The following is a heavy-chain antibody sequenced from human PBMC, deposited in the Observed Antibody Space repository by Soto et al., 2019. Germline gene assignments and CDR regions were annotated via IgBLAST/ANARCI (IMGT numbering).Heavy chain of an antibody. CDR1: GFIFSDYY. CDR2: ISSSGNTI. Sequence: QVQLVQSGGGLVKPGGSLRLSCTASGFIFSDYYMSWIRHAPGKGLEWVSYISSSGNTIYYADSVKGRFTVSRHNAKKSLNLEMSSLRAEDTAVYYCASDGKMFNYIRYDYYNFDMDGWGKGTTVTVSS. J-gene: IGHJ6*03. D-gene: IGHD4-4*01. V-gene: IGHV3-11*01. CDR3: ASDGKMFNYIRYDYYNFDMDG.